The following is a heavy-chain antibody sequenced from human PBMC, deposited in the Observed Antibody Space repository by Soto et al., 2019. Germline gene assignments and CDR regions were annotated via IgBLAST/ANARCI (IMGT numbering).Heavy chain of an antibody. CDR1: GGSFRTYA. D-gene: IGHD2-21*01. V-gene: IGHV1-69*01. J-gene: IGHJ2*01. CDR2: IIPMLAAP. CDR3: ARVGPPSPSVIWFFDL. Sequence: QGQLVQSGAEVKKPGSSVKVSCKASGGSFRTYAINWVRQAPGRGLEWMGGIIPMLAAPTYAQKFQGRLTITADESTTTVYMELSSLTSEDMAVYYCARVGPPSPSVIWFFDLWGRGTLVTVSS.